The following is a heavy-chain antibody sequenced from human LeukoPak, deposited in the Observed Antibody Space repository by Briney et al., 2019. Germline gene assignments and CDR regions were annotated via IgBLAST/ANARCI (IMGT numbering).Heavy chain of an antibody. CDR2: IIPIFGTA. CDR1: GGTFSSYA. D-gene: IGHD2-2*01. CDR3: ARSGALGYCSSTSCYAVATRHYYYYMDV. J-gene: IGHJ6*03. Sequence: SVKVSCKASGGTFSSYAISWVRQAPGQGLEWMGGIIPIFGTANYAPKFQGRVTITTDESTSTAYMELSSLRSEDTAVYYCARSGALGYCSSTSCYAVATRHYYYYMDVWGKGTTVTVSS. V-gene: IGHV1-69*05.